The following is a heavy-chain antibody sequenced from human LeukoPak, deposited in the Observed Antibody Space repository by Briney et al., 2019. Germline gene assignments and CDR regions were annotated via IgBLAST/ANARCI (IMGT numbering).Heavy chain of an antibody. CDR2: VSHSGTT. Sequence: PSETLSLTCTVSGGSISSYYWSWIRQSPGKGLEWIGSVSHSGTTNYSPSLASRVTMSVDTSNNQFSLRLSSVTAADTAVYYCARLSRIAAAGVYSYHSLGVWGQGTTVSVSS. CDR1: GGSISSYY. J-gene: IGHJ6*02. CDR3: ARLSRIAAAGVYSYHSLGV. V-gene: IGHV4-59*13. D-gene: IGHD6-13*01.